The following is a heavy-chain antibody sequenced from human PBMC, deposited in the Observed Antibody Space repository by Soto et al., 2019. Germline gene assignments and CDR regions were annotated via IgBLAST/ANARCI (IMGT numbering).Heavy chain of an antibody. CDR2: ISAYNGNA. CDR1: GYSFKDYG. CDR3: ATKGGEYYFDY. J-gene: IGHJ4*02. Sequence: ASVKVSCKASGYSFKDYGITWVRQAPGQGLEWMGWISAYNGNAKYAQKFQGRVTMTTDTSTTTAYMDLRSLRSDDTAVYCCATKGGEYYFDYWGPGTLVTVSS. V-gene: IGHV1-18*04.